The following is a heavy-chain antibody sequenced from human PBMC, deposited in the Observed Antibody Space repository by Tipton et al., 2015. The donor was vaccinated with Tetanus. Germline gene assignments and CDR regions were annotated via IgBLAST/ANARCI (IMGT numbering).Heavy chain of an antibody. Sequence: LRLSCAAAGFNFSDSALHWVRQASGKGLEWLGRIRSKAYSYATAYAASVRGRFTISREDSENTAYLQMNSLKAGDTAVYYCSRGLRGDFDYWGQGTLVTVSS. J-gene: IGHJ4*02. CDR2: IRSKAYSYAT. CDR1: GFNFSDSA. CDR3: SRGLRGDFDY. V-gene: IGHV3-73*01. D-gene: IGHD3-16*01.